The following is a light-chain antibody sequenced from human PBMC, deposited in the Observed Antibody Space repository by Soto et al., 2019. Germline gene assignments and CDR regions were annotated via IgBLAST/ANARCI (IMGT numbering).Light chain of an antibody. V-gene: IGKV3-11*01. J-gene: IGKJ5*01. CDR1: QSVSSS. Sequence: EIVLTQSPVTLSLSPGERATLSCRASQSVSSSLAWYQQKPGQAPRLLSYDASNTATGIPARFSGSGSGTDFTITISMLEPEDFAIYYCQQRSSSITFGQGTRLETK. CDR3: QQRSSSIT. CDR2: DAS.